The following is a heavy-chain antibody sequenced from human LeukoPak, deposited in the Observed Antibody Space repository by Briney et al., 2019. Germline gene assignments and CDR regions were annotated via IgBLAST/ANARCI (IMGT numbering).Heavy chain of an antibody. D-gene: IGHD3-16*01. V-gene: IGHV4-59*01. Sequence: SETLSLTCTVSGGSMNNYYWNWIRQSPGKGLEWIGYIYYSGSTNCNPSLKSRVTISVDTSKNQFTLNLNSVTAADTAVYYCARGRYGWLPFDFWGQGTLVTVSS. CDR2: IYYSGST. J-gene: IGHJ4*02. CDR1: GGSMNNYY. CDR3: ARGRYGWLPFDF.